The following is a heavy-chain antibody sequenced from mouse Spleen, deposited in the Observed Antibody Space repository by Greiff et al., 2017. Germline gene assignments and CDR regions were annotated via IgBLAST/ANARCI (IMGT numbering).Heavy chain of an antibody. CDR2: IWGGGST. V-gene: IGHV2-6*01. J-gene: IGHJ3*01. Sequence: VKLQESGPGLVAPSQSLSITCTVSGFSLTSYGVDWVRQSPGKGLEWLGVIWGGGSTNYNSALKSRLSISKDNSKSQVFLKMNSLQTDDTAMYYCARRIYDGYYPFAYWGQGTLVTVSA. CDR3: ARRIYDGYYPFAY. CDR1: GFSLTSYG. D-gene: IGHD2-3*01.